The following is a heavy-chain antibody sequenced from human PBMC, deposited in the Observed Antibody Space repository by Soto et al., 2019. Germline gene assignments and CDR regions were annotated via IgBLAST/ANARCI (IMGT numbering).Heavy chain of an antibody. Sequence: PGGSLRLSCVASGFTLSTYAMSWVRQAPGKGLEWVSAISGSGGSTHYADSVKARFTISRDNSKNTVYLQMNSLRAEDTAVYYCAKEERAYASGSYYNWGQGTLVTVSS. V-gene: IGHV3-23*01. J-gene: IGHJ4*02. D-gene: IGHD3-10*01. CDR2: ISGSGGST. CDR1: GFTLSTYA. CDR3: AKEERAYASGSYYN.